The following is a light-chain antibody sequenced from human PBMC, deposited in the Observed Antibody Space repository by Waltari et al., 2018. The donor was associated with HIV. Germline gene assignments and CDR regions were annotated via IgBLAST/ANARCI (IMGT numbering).Light chain of an antibody. CDR2: RNN. J-gene: IGLJ3*02. V-gene: IGLV1-47*01. CDR3: ATRDGSLKV. CDR1: CSNIGSNY. Sequence: QSVLTQPPSASGTPGQGVTISCVGDCSNIGSNYVYWYQQLPGTAPKVLIYRNNQRPSGVPGRFSGSKSGASASLTISGLRSADEAVYFCATRDGSLKVFGGGTKLTVL.